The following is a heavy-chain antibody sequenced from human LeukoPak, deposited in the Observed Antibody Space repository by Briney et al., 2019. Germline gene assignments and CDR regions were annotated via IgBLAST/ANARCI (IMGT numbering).Heavy chain of an antibody. D-gene: IGHD6-13*01. J-gene: IGHJ4*02. Sequence: GGSLRLSCAASGFIVSSNYMNWVRQAPGKGLEWVSVIYSGGSTYYADSVKGRFTISRDNSKNTLYLQMNSLRAEDTAVYYCAKGVAAAGTVDYWGQGTLVTVSS. CDR1: GFIVSSNY. CDR3: AKGVAAAGTVDY. V-gene: IGHV3-53*01. CDR2: IYSGGST.